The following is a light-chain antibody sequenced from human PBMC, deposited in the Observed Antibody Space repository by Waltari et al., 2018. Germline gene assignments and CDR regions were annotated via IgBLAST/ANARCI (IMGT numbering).Light chain of an antibody. CDR3: FSYAGSYTPWV. CDR1: SSDVGGYNY. J-gene: IGLJ3*02. CDR2: DVT. V-gene: IGLV2-11*01. Sequence: QSALTQPRPVSGSPGQSVTISCTGTSSDVGGYNYVPWYQQHPGKAPKLMIYDVTKRPSGVPDRFSGSKSGNTASLTISGLQAEDEAAYYCFSYAGSYTPWVFGGGTKLTVL.